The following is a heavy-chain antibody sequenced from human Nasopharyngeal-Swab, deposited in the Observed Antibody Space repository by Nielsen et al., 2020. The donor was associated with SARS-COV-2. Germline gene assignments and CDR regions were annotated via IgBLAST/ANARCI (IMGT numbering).Heavy chain of an antibody. J-gene: IGHJ6*02. D-gene: IGHD4-23*01. V-gene: IGHV3-30*18. Sequence: GESLKISCAASGFTFSSYGMNWVRQAPGKGLEWVAVMSHDGSNEDYADSVKGRFTISRDNSKNTLYLQMNSLRTEDTAVYYCAKFLTVTPVVTYSYGMDVWGQGTTVTVSS. CDR1: GFTFSSYG. CDR2: MSHDGSNE. CDR3: AKFLTVTPVVTYSYGMDV.